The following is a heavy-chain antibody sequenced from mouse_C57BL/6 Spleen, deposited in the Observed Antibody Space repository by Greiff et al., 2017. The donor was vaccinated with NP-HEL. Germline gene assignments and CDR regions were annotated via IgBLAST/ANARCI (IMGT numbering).Heavy chain of an antibody. CDR1: GYTFTSYW. J-gene: IGHJ1*03. CDR2: IYPGSGST. Sequence: QVQLQQPGAELVKPGASVKMSCKASGYTFTSYWITWVKQRPGQGLEWIGDIYPGSGSTNYNEKFKSKATLTVATSSSTAYMQLSSLTSEDSAVYYCAGGYYDDDGFDWYFDVWGTGTTVTVSS. V-gene: IGHV1-55*01. CDR3: AGGYYDDDGFDWYFDV. D-gene: IGHD2-4*01.